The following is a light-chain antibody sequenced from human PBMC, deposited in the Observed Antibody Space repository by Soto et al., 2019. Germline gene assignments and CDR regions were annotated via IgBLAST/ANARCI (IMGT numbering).Light chain of an antibody. Sequence: DIQVTQSPSSLSSSVRERFTITCGTSQNINIFLNWYQQKPGRAPMVVISAASNLESGVPSRFSGRGSGTEFTLTISNLQPGDSALYFCQESYSMPLAFGGGTKVDIK. V-gene: IGKV1-39*01. CDR3: QESYSMPLA. J-gene: IGKJ4*01. CDR1: QNINIF. CDR2: AAS.